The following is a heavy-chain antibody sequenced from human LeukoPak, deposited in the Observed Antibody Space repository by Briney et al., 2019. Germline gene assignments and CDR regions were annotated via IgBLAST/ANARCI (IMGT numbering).Heavy chain of an antibody. Sequence: PGGSLRLSCAAFGFTFSSYAMSWVRQAPGKGLEWVSDISGRGDNTYYADSVKGRFTISRDNSKNTLYLQMNSLRAEDTAVYYCAKEIPYSSSWIHYFDYWGQGTLVTVSS. CDR3: AKEIPYSSSWIHYFDY. CDR1: GFTFSSYA. V-gene: IGHV3-23*01. CDR2: ISGRGDNT. D-gene: IGHD6-13*01. J-gene: IGHJ4*02.